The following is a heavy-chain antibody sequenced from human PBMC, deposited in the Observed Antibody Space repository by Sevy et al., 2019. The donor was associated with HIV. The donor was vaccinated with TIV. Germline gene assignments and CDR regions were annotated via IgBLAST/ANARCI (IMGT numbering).Heavy chain of an antibody. CDR2: IRSKANSYAT. Sequence: GGSLRLSCAASGFTFSGSAMHWVRQASGKGLEWVGRIRSKANSYATAYAASVKGRFTISRDDSKNTAYLQMNSLKTEDTAVYYCTRHRGAAPNWFDPRGQGTLVTVSS. CDR1: GFTFSGSA. J-gene: IGHJ5*02. D-gene: IGHD6-6*01. V-gene: IGHV3-73*01. CDR3: TRHRGAAPNWFDP.